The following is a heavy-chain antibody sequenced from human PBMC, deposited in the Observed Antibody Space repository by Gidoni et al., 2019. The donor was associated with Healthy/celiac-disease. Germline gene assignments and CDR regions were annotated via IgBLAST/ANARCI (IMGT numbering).Heavy chain of an antibody. D-gene: IGHD6-6*01. CDR3: ARVHSSSSVDAFDI. CDR2: IYYSGST. Sequence: QVQLQESGPGLVKPSETLSLTGTVSGGSISSYYWSWIRQPPGKGLEWIGYIYYSGSTNYNPSLKSRVTISVDTSKNQFSLKLSSVTAADTAVYYCARVHSSSSVDAFDIWGQGTMVTVSS. V-gene: IGHV4-59*01. CDR1: GGSISSYY. J-gene: IGHJ3*02.